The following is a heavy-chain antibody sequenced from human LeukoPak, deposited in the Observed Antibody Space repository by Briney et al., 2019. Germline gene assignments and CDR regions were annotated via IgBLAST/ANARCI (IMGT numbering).Heavy chain of an antibody. CDR3: ARPGGRGGYYFDY. V-gene: IGHV4-59*08. Sequence: SETLSLTCTVSGVSISGHYWSWIRQPPGKGLEWIGYIYYTGSTNYNPSLKSRVTISVDTSKIQFSLKLSSVTAADTAVYYCARPGGRGGYYFDYCGQGTLDTVSS. CDR2: IYYTGST. D-gene: IGHD1-14*01. CDR1: GVSISGHY. J-gene: IGHJ4*02.